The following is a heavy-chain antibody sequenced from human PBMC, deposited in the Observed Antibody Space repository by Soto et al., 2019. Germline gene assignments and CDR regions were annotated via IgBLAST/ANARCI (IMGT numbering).Heavy chain of an antibody. D-gene: IGHD6-13*01. J-gene: IGHJ6*02. Sequence: ASVKVSCKASGGTFSSYAISWVRQAPGQGLEWMGGIIPIFGTANYAQKFQGRVTITADESTSTAYMELSSLRSEDTAVYYCARVDSSSFGYYGMDVWGQGTTVTVSS. CDR3: ARVDSSSFGYYGMDV. V-gene: IGHV1-69*13. CDR2: IIPIFGTA. CDR1: GGTFSSYA.